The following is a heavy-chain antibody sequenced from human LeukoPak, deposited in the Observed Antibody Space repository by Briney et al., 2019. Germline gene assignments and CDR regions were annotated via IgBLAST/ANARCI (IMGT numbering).Heavy chain of an antibody. D-gene: IGHD3/OR15-3a*01. CDR1: GGSMRSHY. CDR2: IYYSGST. V-gene: IGHV4-59*08. Sequence: SETLSLTCTVSGGSMRSHYWSWIRQPPGKGLEWIGYIYYSGSTNYNPSLKSRVTISVDTSKNQFSPKLTSVSAADTAMYYCARHGTGTGYPLDYWGLGTLVTVSS. J-gene: IGHJ4*02. CDR3: ARHGTGTGYPLDY.